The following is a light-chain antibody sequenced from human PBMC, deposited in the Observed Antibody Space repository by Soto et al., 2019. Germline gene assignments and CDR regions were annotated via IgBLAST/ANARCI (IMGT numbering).Light chain of an antibody. V-gene: IGLV2-14*01. J-gene: IGLJ3*02. CDR3: TSYTNSGTWV. CDR2: EVI. Sequence: QSALTQPASVSGSPGQSITISCAGTSSDVGGYNYVSWYQQHPDKAPKLMIYEVINRPSGVSNRFSGSKSGNTASLTISGLQAEDEADYCCTSYTNSGTWVFGGGTKLTVL. CDR1: SSDVGGYNY.